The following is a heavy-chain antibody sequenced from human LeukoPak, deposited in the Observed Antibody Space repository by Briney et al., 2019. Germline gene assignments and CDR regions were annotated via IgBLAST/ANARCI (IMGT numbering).Heavy chain of an antibody. D-gene: IGHD2-2*01. CDR1: GGSISSYY. CDR2: IYYSGST. J-gene: IGHJ4*02. Sequence: SETLSLTCTVSGGSISSYYWSWIRQPPGKGLEWIGYIYYSGSTNYNPSLKSRVTISVDTSKNQFSLKLSSVTAADTAVYYCARLVFVHYFDYWGQGTLVTVS. V-gene: IGHV4-59*01. CDR3: ARLVFVHYFDY.